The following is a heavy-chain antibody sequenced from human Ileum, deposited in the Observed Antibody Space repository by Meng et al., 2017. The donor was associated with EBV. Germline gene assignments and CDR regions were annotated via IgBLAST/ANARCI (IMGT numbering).Heavy chain of an antibody. D-gene: IGHD3-9*01. V-gene: IGHV4-30-4*01. CDR3: ARGTAYDLFADYQFFDY. CDR1: GYTLSGTYY. CDR2: IYNSGST. J-gene: IGHJ4*02. Sequence: SAPGLLIPPTPSSLPCAFSGYTLSGTYYWSWIRQSPGKGLELIGHIYNSGSTNYNPSLKSRLTISRDTSKNQFSLTLSSVTAADTAVYYCARGTAYDLFADYQFFDYWGQGILVTVSS.